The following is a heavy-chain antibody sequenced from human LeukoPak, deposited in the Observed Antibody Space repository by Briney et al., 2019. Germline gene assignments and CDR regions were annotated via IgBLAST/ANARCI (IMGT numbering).Heavy chain of an antibody. CDR1: GFTFSSSW. J-gene: IGHJ6*03. CDR3: ARVGPSYYYYYMDA. Sequence: PGGSLRLSCSASGFTFSSSWMTWVRQAPGKGLEWVANIKQDRSEQYTADSLKGRFTISRDNDKKLVFLQMNSLRVDDTAVYYCARVGPSYYYYYMDAWGNGTTVIVSS. V-gene: IGHV3-7*01. CDR2: IKQDRSEQ.